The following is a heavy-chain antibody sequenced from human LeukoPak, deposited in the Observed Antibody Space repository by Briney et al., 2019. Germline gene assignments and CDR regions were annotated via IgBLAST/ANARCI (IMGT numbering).Heavy chain of an antibody. Sequence: GSLRLSCAASGFSFRSYGMHWVRQAPGEGLEGVAIISYDGSNKYYADSVKGRFTISRDNSKNTLYLQMDSLRAEDTAIYYCADFGSGSYCFDYWGQGTLVTVSS. J-gene: IGHJ4*02. CDR3: ADFGSGSYCFDY. CDR1: GFSFRSYG. CDR2: ISYDGSNK. V-gene: IGHV3-30*03. D-gene: IGHD3-10*01.